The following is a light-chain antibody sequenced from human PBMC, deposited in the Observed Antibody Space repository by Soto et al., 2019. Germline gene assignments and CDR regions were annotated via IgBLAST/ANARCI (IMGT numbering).Light chain of an antibody. V-gene: IGKV1-5*01. Sequence: GDRVTITCRASQSISSWLAWYQQKPGKAPKLLIYDASSLESGVPSRFSGSGSGTEFTLTISSLQPGDFATYYCLQDYNYPWTFGQGTKVDI. CDR1: QSISSW. CDR3: LQDYNYPWT. J-gene: IGKJ1*01. CDR2: DAS.